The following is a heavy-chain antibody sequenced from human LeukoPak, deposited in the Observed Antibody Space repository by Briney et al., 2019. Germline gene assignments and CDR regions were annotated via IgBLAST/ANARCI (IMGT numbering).Heavy chain of an antibody. V-gene: IGHV3-23*01. Sequence: PGGSLRLSCAASGFTFSSYAMSWVRQAPGKGLEWVSAISGSGGSTYYADSVKGRFTISRDNSKNTLYLQMNSLRAEDTAVYYCAKEFMITFGGVIEGFDYWGQGTLVTVSS. J-gene: IGHJ4*02. CDR2: ISGSGGST. CDR1: GFTFSSYA. CDR3: AKEFMITFGGVIEGFDY. D-gene: IGHD3-16*02.